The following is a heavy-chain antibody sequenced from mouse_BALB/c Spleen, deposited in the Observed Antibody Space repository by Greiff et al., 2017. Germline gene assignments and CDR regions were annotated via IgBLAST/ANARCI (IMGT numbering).Heavy chain of an antibody. CDR3: TRESYYDYDAGFAY. CDR2: IYPGNSDT. J-gene: IGHJ3*01. D-gene: IGHD2-4*01. CDR1: GYSFTSYW. V-gene: IGHV1-5*01. Sequence: EVHLVESGTVLARPGASVKMSCKASGYSFTSYWMHWVKQRPGQGLEWIGAIYPGNSDTSYNQKFKGKAKLTAVTSASTAYMELSSLTNEDSAVYYCTRESYYDYDAGFAYWGQGTLVTVSA.